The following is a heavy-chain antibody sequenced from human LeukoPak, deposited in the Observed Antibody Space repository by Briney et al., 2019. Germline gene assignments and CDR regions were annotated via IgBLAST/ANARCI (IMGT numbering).Heavy chain of an antibody. CDR2: INHSGST. D-gene: IGHD3-22*01. J-gene: IGHJ6*03. V-gene: IGHV4-34*01. CDR1: GGSFSGYY. CDR3: ARRMYYYDSSGEYYYYMDV. Sequence: PSETLSLTCAVYGGSFSGYYWSWIRQPPGEGLEWIGEINHSGSTNYNPSLKSRVTISVDTSKNQFSLKLSSVTAADTAVYYCARRMYYYDSSGEYYYYMDVWGKGTTVTISS.